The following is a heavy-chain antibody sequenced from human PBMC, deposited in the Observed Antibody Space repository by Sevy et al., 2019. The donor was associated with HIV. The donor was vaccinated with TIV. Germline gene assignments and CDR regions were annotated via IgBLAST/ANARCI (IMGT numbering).Heavy chain of an antibody. CDR3: AREGGRFYYFDY. CDR1: GGSISSGGFS. CDR2: IYHSGST. Sequence: SETLSLTCAVSGGSISSGGFSWSWIRQPPGKGLEWIGYIYHSGSTYYNPSLKSRVTISVDRSKNQFSLKLSSVTAAYTAVYYCAREGGRFYYFDYWGQGTLVTVSS. J-gene: IGHJ4*02. V-gene: IGHV4-30-2*01. D-gene: IGHD3-10*01.